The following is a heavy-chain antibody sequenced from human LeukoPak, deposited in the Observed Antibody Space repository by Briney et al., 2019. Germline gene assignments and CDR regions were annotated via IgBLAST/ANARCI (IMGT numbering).Heavy chain of an antibody. V-gene: IGHV3-21*04. D-gene: IGHD6-19*01. J-gene: IGHJ4*02. Sequence: GGSLRLSCAASGFTFSSYSMNWVRQAPGKGLEWVSSISSSSSYIYYADSVKGRFTISRDNSKNTLYLQMNSLRAEDTAVYYCAKSTGWEALDYWGQGTLVTVSS. CDR2: ISSSSSYI. CDR1: GFTFSSYS. CDR3: AKSTGWEALDY.